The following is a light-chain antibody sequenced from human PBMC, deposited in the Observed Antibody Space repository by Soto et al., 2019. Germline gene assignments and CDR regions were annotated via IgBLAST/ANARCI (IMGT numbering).Light chain of an antibody. V-gene: IGKV1-39*01. J-gene: IGKJ2*01. CDR2: TAS. Sequence: DIQMTQSPSSLSASVGDSVTIPCRASQRINKYLNWDQQRSGRGPRLLIHTASSVHSGVPSRFSGSGSGSDFTLTISSLQPEDFATYFCQQSFSTPYTFGQGTKLEI. CDR3: QQSFSTPYT. CDR1: QRINKY.